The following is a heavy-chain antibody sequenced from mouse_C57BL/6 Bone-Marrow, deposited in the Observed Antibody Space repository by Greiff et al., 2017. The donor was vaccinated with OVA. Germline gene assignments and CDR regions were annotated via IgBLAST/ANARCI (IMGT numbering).Heavy chain of an antibody. V-gene: IGHV1-26*01. J-gene: IGHJ4*01. CDR2: INPNNGGT. Sequence: EVQLQQSGPELVKPGASVKISCKASGYTFTDSYMNWVKQSHGKSLEWIGDINPNNGGTSYNHTFTGKATLTVDKSSSTAYMELRSLTSEDSAVYYCARGYAMDYWGQGTSVTVSS. CDR1: GYTFTDSY. CDR3: ARGYAMDY.